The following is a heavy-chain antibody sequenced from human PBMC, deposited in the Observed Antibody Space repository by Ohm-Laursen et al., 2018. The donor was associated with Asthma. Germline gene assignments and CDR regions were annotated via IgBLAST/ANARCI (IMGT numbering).Heavy chain of an antibody. CDR2: ISYHGSNQ. CDR1: GFAFSTYG. J-gene: IGHJ4*02. Sequence: SLRLSCSASGFAFSTYGMHWVRQAPGKGLEWVAVISYHGSNQFYTNSVKGRFTISRDNSKNTLYLQMNSLRAEDTAVYYCARARYSSSWYFDYWGQGTLVTVSS. CDR3: ARARYSSSWYFDY. V-gene: IGHV3-30*03. D-gene: IGHD6-13*01.